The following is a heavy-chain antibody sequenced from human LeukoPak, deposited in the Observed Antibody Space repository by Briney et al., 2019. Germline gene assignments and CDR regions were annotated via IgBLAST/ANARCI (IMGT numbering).Heavy chain of an antibody. J-gene: IGHJ4*02. Sequence: GSLRLSCAASGFTFSSYAMHWVRQAPGKGLEYVSAISSIGGSTYYANSVKGRFTISRDNSKNTLYLQMGSLRAEDMAVYYCARTLGPYVWGSYRQSYYFDYWGQGTLVTVSS. CDR1: GFTFSSYA. CDR3: ARTLGPYVWGSYRQSYYFDY. CDR2: ISSIGGST. V-gene: IGHV3-64*01. D-gene: IGHD3-16*02.